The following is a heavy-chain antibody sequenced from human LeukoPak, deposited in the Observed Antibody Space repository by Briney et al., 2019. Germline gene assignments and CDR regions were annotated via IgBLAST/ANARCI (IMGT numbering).Heavy chain of an antibody. J-gene: IGHJ4*02. CDR3: AKWGSSSEGGFDY. CDR2: TSYDGRNA. CDR1: ALTLSSYG. D-gene: IGHD6-19*01. Sequence: PGGSLRLSCAASALTLSSYGMHWVRQAPGKGLEWVAVTSYDGRNAYYADSVKGRFTVSRDNSKNTLYLQMNSLTTEDTAVYFCAKWGSSSEGGFDYWGQGTLVTVSS. V-gene: IGHV3-30*18.